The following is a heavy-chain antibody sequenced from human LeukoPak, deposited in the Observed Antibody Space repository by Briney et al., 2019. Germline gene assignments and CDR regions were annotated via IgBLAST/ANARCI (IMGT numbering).Heavy chain of an antibody. V-gene: IGHV3-21*01. Sequence: PGGSLRLSCAASGFTFSSYSMNWVRQAPGKGLEWVSSISSSSSYIYYADSVKGRFTISRDNAKNSLYLQMNSLRAEDTAVYYCARDEGGYCSGGSCYSFDYWGQGTLVTVSS. D-gene: IGHD2-15*01. J-gene: IGHJ4*02. CDR1: GFTFSSYS. CDR2: ISSSSSYI. CDR3: ARDEGGYCSGGSCYSFDY.